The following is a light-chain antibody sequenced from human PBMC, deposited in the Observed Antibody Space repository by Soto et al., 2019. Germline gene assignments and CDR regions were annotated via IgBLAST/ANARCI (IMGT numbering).Light chain of an antibody. J-gene: IGKJ1*01. V-gene: IGKV3-20*01. CDR2: GAS. CDR3: QQYGSSPWT. Sequence: EIVLTQSPGTLSLSTGEMATLSCRASQSVSSSYLGWYQQKPGQAPRLLIYGASSRATGIPDRFSGSGSGTDFTLTISRLEPEDFAVYYCQQYGSSPWTFGQGTKVDIK. CDR1: QSVSSSY.